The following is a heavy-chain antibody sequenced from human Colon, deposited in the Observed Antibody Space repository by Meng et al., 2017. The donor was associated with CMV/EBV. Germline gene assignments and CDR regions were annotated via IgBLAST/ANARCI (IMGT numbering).Heavy chain of an antibody. CDR1: GVMFSSYG. Sequence: GGSLRLSCVASGVMFSSYGMHWVRQAPGKGLEWVAFIRHGGNNYYYADSVKGRFTISRDNSKNTLYLQMNSLRAEDTAVYFCARDSNDYSDYAHWFDAWGQGTLVTVSS. CDR2: IRHGGNNY. V-gene: IGHV3-30*02. J-gene: IGHJ5*02. D-gene: IGHD4-11*01. CDR3: ARDSNDYSDYAHWFDA.